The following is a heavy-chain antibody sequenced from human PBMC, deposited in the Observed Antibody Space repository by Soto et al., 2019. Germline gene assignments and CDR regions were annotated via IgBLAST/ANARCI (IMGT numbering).Heavy chain of an antibody. CDR3: TRDGEPL. D-gene: IGHD3-3*01. J-gene: IGHJ3*01. CDR1: GFTFSTYT. Sequence: XGSLILSCAASGFTFSTYTLNWVRQAPGKGLEWVSSISTSGDSTYYEDSLRGRFTISRDNARASLYLQMDSLRVEDTAMYYCTRDGEPLWGQGTMVTVSS. CDR2: ISTSGDST. V-gene: IGHV3-21*01.